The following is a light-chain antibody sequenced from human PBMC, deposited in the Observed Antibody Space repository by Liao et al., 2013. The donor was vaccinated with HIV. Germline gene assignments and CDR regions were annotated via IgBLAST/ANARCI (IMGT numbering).Light chain of an antibody. Sequence: SYELTQPPSVSVAPGKTARITCGGNNIGSKSVHWYQQKPGQAPVLVIYYDSDRPSGIPERFSGSNSGNTATLTISRVEAGDEADYYCQVWDSSSDQPVVFGGGTKADRP. CDR3: QVWDSSSDQPVV. J-gene: IGLJ2*01. V-gene: IGLV3-21*04. CDR1: NIGSKS. CDR2: YDS.